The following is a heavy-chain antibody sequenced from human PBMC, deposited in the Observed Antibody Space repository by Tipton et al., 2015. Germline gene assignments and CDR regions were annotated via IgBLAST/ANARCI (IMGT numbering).Heavy chain of an antibody. D-gene: IGHD5-18*01. CDR1: GVFGDYC. CDR3: ARGVKRDSYGKGGWFDP. CDR2: IYYSGST. J-gene: IGHJ5*02. Sequence: TLSLTCTVSGVFGDYCWTWLRQLPGKGLKWLGCIYYSGSTNYNPSLKSRVTISVDTSKNQFSLKLSSVTAADTAVYYCARGVKRDSYGKGGWFDPWGQGNLVTVSS. V-gene: IGHV4-59*01.